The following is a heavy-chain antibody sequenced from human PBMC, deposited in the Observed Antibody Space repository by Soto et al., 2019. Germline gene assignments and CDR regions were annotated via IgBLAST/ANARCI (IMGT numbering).Heavy chain of an antibody. J-gene: IGHJ4*02. CDR3: ATMVATAFDY. CDR2: ISYDGSNK. CDR1: GFTFSSYG. V-gene: IGHV3-30*03. Sequence: QVQLVESGGGVVQPGRSLRLSCAASGFTFSSYGMHWVRQAPGKGLEWVAVISYDGSNKYYADSVKGRFTISRDNSKNTLYLQMNSLRAEDTAVYYCATMVATAFDYWGQGTLVTVSS. D-gene: IGHD5-12*01.